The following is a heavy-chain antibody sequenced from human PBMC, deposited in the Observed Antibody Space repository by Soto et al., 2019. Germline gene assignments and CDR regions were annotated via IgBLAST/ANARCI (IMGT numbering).Heavy chain of an antibody. CDR3: ATEPPTGGWFDP. V-gene: IGHV1-24*01. CDR2: FDPEDGET. J-gene: IGHJ5*02. D-gene: IGHD7-27*01. Sequence: ASVKVSCKVSGYTLTELSMHWVRQAPGKGLEWMGGFDPEDGETIYAQRFQGRVTMTEDTSTDTAYMELSSLRSEDTAVYYCATEPPTGGWFDPWGQGTLVTVSS. CDR1: GYTLTELS.